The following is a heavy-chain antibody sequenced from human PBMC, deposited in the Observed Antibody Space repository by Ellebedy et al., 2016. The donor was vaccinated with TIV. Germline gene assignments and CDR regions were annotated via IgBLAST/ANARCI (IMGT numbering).Heavy chain of an antibody. CDR2: ISSNSGNK. CDR3: ARDLHFAFDY. J-gene: IGHJ4*02. Sequence: PGGSLRLSCAASGFTFSRYSMSWVRQAPGKGLEWVSSISSNSGNKYCADSVEGRFTISRDNARNSLYLQMNSLRAEDTAVYYCARDLHFAFDYWGRGTLVTVSS. V-gene: IGHV3-21*01. CDR1: GFTFSRYS.